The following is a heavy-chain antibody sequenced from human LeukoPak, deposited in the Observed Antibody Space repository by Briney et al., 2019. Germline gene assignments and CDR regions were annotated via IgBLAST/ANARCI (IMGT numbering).Heavy chain of an antibody. CDR1: GYSFTSYW. D-gene: IGHD2-2*01. J-gene: IGHJ4*02. CDR3: ARVDLYCSSTSCYSFDY. Sequence: GESLKISCKGSGYSFTSYWIAWVRQMPGKGLEWMGIIYPGDPDTRYSPSFQGQVTISGDKSISTVYLQWSSLKASDTAMYYCARVDLYCSSTSCYSFDYWGQGTLVTVSS. CDR2: IYPGDPDT. V-gene: IGHV5-51*01.